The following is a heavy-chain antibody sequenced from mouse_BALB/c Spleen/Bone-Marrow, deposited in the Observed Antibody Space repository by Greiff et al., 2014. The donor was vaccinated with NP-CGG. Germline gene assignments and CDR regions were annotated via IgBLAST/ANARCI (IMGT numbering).Heavy chain of an antibody. V-gene: IGHV14-3*02. CDR2: IDPANGNT. J-gene: IGHJ2*01. CDR3: ARFPYDYGGGDY. D-gene: IGHD2-4*01. Sequence: SGAELVKPGASVKLSCTASGFNIKDTYMHWVKQRPEQGLEWIGRIDPANGNTKCDPKFQGKATITADTSSNTAYLQLSSLTSEDTAVYYCARFPYDYGGGDYWGQGTTLTVSS. CDR1: GFNIKDTY.